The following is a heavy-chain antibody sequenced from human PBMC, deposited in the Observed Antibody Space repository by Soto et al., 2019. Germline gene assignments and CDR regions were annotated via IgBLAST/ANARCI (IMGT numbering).Heavy chain of an antibody. CDR2: IYSGGST. D-gene: IGHD6-6*01. CDR3: ARGMYSSSIYYYYNMDV. CDR1: GFTVSSNY. J-gene: IGHJ6*02. Sequence: GGSLRLSCAASGFTVSSNYMSWVRQAPGKGLEWVSVIYSGGSTYYADSVKGRFTISRDNSKNTLYLQMNGLRAEDTAVYYCARGMYSSSIYYYYNMDVWGQGTTVTVSS. V-gene: IGHV3-53*01.